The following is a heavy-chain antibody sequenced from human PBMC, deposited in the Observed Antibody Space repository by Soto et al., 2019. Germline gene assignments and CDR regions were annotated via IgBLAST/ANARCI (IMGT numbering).Heavy chain of an antibody. CDR2: IWYDGSNK. V-gene: IGHV3-33*01. D-gene: IGHD3-10*01. J-gene: IGHJ6*02. CDR1: GFTFSSYR. Sequence: GGSLRLSCAASGFTFSSYRMHWVRQAPGKGLEWVAVIWYDGSNKYYADSVKGRFTISRDNSKNTLYLQMNSLRAEDTAVYYCARDDYYGSGSYLGQDYYYYYYGMDVWGQGTTVTVSS. CDR3: ARDDYYGSGSYLGQDYYYYYYGMDV.